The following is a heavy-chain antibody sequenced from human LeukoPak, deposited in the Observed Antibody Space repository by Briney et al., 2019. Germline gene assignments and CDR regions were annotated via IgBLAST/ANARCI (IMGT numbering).Heavy chain of an antibody. CDR2: ISGSGGST. CDR3: AKGSTVGMFIDY. V-gene: IGHV3-23*01. D-gene: IGHD4-23*01. CDR1: GFTFSSYG. J-gene: IGHJ4*02. Sequence: GGTLRLSCAASGFTFSSYGMSWVRQAPEKGLEWVSAISGSGGSTYYADSVKGRFTISRDNSKNTLYLQMNSLRAEDTAVYYCAKGSTVGMFIDYWGQGTLVTVSS.